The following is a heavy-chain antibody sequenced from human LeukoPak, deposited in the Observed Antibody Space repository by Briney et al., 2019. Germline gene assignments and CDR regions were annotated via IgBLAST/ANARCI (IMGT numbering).Heavy chain of an antibody. Sequence: GGSLRLSCEASGFIFIYFWMSWVRPAPGKGLEWVASIRQDGSERYYVDSVKGRFNISRDNAKNSLYLQVNSLRVEDTAIYYCARQNLYYDFWSGYSRDYYYMDVWGKGTTVTVSS. CDR3: ARQNLYYDFWSGYSRDYYYMDV. J-gene: IGHJ6*03. V-gene: IGHV3-7*01. CDR1: GFIFIYFW. D-gene: IGHD3-3*01. CDR2: IRQDGSER.